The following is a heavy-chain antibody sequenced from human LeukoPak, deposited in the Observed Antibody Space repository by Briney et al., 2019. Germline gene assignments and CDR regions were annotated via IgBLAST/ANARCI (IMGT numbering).Heavy chain of an antibody. CDR2: ISAYNGNT. CDR1: GYTFTGYY. CDR3: ARRVLTFLEWSRDDY. Sequence: GASVKVSCKASGYTFTGYYMHWVRQAPGQGLEWMGWISAYNGNTNYAQKLQGRVTMTTDTSTSTAYMELRSLRSDDTAVYYCARRVLTFLEWSRDDYWGQGTLVTVSS. V-gene: IGHV1-18*04. J-gene: IGHJ4*02. D-gene: IGHD3-3*01.